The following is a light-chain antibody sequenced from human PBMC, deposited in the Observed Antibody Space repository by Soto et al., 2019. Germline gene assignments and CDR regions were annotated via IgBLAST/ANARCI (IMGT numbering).Light chain of an antibody. J-gene: IGKJ1*01. CDR3: QHYGHPRWT. Sequence: EMVLTQSPGTLSLSPGERATLHCRASQIGNTNYLAWYQQRPGQPPRLLIYSIFTRANGTPDRFSCSGSGTDFTLTINRLAPEDSALYYCQHYGHPRWTFGPGTRVEIK. CDR2: SIF. V-gene: IGKV3-20*01. CDR1: QIGNTNY.